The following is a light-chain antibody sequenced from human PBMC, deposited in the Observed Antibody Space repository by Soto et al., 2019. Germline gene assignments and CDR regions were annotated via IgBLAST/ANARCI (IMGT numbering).Light chain of an antibody. CDR2: DAS. V-gene: IGKV3-11*01. CDR1: QSVSSY. J-gene: IGKJ5*01. Sequence: EIVFTPSPGSLSLSAGARATLSCRASQSVSSYLAWYQQKPGQAPRLLIYDASNRATGIPARFSGSGSGTDFTLTISSLEPEDFAVYYCQQRSNWPITFGQGTRLEIK. CDR3: QQRSNWPIT.